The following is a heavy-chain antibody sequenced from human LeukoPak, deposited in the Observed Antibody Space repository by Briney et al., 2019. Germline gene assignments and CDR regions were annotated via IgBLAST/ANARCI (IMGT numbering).Heavy chain of an antibody. Sequence: ASVKVSCKASGYTFARYDINWVRQAPGQGLEWMGWMNPNSGYTGYAQNFQGRVTMTRDTSISTAYMELGSLVSEDTAVYYCARGDDNDYDFDYWGQGTLVSVSS. CDR3: ARGDDNDYDFDY. D-gene: IGHD4-17*01. CDR1: GYTFARYD. CDR2: MNPNSGYT. J-gene: IGHJ4*02. V-gene: IGHV1-8*01.